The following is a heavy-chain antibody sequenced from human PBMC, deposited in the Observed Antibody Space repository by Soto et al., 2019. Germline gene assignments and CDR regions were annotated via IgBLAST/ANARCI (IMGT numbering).Heavy chain of an antibody. V-gene: IGHV5-10-1*01. D-gene: IGHD5-18*01. Sequence: GESLKISCKGSGYSFTSYWISWVRQMPGKGLEWMGRIDPSDSYTNYSPSFQGHVTISADKSISTAYLQWSSLKASDTAMYYCARHYLYSYEVYNWFDPWGQGTLVTVSS. CDR1: GYSFTSYW. CDR2: IDPSDSYT. CDR3: ARHYLYSYEVYNWFDP. J-gene: IGHJ5*02.